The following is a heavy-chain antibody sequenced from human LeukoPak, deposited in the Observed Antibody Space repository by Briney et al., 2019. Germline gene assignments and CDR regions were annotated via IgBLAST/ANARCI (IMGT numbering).Heavy chain of an antibody. CDR1: GFTFSSYT. J-gene: IGHJ6*03. V-gene: IGHV3-21*01. CDR3: ARNYGSGSYYTPLAPYYMDV. CDR2: ISTSSIYI. Sequence: PGGSLRLSCEASGFTFSSYTMNWVRQAPGKGLEWVSSISTSSIYIYYSDSVKGRLTISRDNAKNSLYLQMNSLRAEDTAVYYCARNYGSGSYYTPLAPYYMDVWGKGTTVTVSS. D-gene: IGHD3-10*01.